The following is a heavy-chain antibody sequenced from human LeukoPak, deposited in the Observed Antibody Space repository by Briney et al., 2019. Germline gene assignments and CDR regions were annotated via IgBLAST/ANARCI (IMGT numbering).Heavy chain of an antibody. Sequence: ASVKVSCKASGYTFTSYAMHWVRQAPGQRLEWMGWINAGNGNTKYSQKFQGRVTMTRNTSISTAYMELSSLRPEDTAVYYCARHFGTGDNFDYWGQETLLIVSS. CDR2: INAGNGNT. J-gene: IGHJ4*02. V-gene: IGHV1-3*01. CDR1: GYTFTSYA. CDR3: ARHFGTGDNFDY. D-gene: IGHD1-1*01.